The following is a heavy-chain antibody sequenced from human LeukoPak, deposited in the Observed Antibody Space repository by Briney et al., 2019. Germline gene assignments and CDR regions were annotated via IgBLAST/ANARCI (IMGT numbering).Heavy chain of an antibody. V-gene: IGHV4-34*01. D-gene: IGHD2-2*01. Sequence: GSFXGYYWSWIRQPPGKRLEWIGEINHSGSTNYNPSLKSRVTISVDTSKNRFSLTLSSVTAADTAVYYCARVXRCTSXFDVXYWGQGTLVTVSS. J-gene: IGHJ4*02. CDR1: GSFXGYY. CDR2: INHSGST. CDR3: ARVXRCTSXFDVXY.